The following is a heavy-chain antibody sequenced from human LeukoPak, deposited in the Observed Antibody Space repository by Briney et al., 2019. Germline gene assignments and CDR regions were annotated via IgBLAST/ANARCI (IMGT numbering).Heavy chain of an antibody. CDR1: GRSISSSSYY. D-gene: IGHD2-2*01. CDR3: GGLRLDCSSTSCLWGAAFDI. CDR2: IYYSGST. V-gene: IGHV4-39*01. Sequence: PSETLSLTCTVSGRSISSSSYYWGWIPQPPGKGLEWIGSIYYSGSTYYNPSLKSRVTISVDTSKNQFSLKLSSVTAADTAVYCCGGLRLDCSSTSCLWGAAFDIWGQGTMVTVSS. J-gene: IGHJ3*02.